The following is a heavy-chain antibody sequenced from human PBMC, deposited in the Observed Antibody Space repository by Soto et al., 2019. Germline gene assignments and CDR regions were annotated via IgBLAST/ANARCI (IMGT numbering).Heavy chain of an antibody. CDR1: GFTFSSYA. CDR2: ISGSGDST. CDR3: ARGFRGGDADWFDP. V-gene: IGHV3-23*01. D-gene: IGHD2-21*02. Sequence: GGSLRLSCAASGFTFSSYAMRWVRQAPGKGLEWVSAISGSGDSTYYADSVKGRFTISRDNSKNTLYLQMNSLRAEDTAVYYCARGFRGGDADWFDPWGQGTLVTVSS. J-gene: IGHJ5*02.